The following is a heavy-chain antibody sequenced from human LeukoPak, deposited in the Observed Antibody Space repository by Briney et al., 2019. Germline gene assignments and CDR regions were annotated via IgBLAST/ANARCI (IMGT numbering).Heavy chain of an antibody. D-gene: IGHD3-9*01. CDR3: ARDSRGPYDILTGSYYYMDV. J-gene: IGHJ6*03. Sequence: PSETLSLTCSVSGGTVAGGSTSSYYWTWIRQPPGKGLEWIGSIFYTGSTNYRYYRGSTNYNPSLKSRVTISVDTSKNQFSLKLSSVTAADTAMYYCARDSRGPYDILTGSYYYMDVWGKGTTVTISS. V-gene: IGHV4-59*12. CDR1: GGTVAGGSTSSYY. CDR2: IFYTGSTNYRYYRGST.